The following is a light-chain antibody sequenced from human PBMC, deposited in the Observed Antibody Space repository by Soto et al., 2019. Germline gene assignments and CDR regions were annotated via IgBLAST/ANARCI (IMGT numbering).Light chain of an antibody. J-gene: IGKJ1*01. CDR3: LQHDSYPWT. V-gene: IGKV1-17*01. Sequence: DIQMTQSPSSLSASVGDRVTITCRASLGIRNDLGWYQHKPGKAPKRLIYAASSLQSGVSSRFSGSGSGTEFTLTISSLQPEDFATYFCLQHDSYPWTFGQGTKVDIK. CDR1: LGIRND. CDR2: AAS.